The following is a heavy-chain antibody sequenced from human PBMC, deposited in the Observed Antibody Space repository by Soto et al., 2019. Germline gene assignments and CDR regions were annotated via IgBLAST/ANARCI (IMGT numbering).Heavy chain of an antibody. CDR2: IKKDGSGQ. Sequence: EVQLVESGGGLVQPGGSLRLSCVASGFTFSNYWMTWVRQAPGKGLEWVANIKKDGSGQYYADSVKGRFTISRDNARNSLYLQMNSLRAEDTAVYYCVRGLQDGWGQGTLVTVSS. J-gene: IGHJ4*02. D-gene: IGHD2-15*01. V-gene: IGHV3-7*01. CDR3: VRGLQDG. CDR1: GFTFSNYW.